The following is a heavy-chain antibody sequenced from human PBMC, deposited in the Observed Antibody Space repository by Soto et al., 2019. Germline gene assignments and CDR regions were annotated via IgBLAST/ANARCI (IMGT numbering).Heavy chain of an antibody. D-gene: IGHD5-12*01. V-gene: IGHV3-21*01. CDR2: ISSSSSYI. Sequence: GGSLRLSCAASGFTFSSYSMNWVRQAPGKGLEWVSSISSSSSYIYYAGSVKGRFTISRDNAKNSLYLQMNSLRAEDTAVYYCARDTGEWLRLLNFDYWGQGTLVTVSS. CDR3: ARDTGEWLRLLNFDY. CDR1: GFTFSSYS. J-gene: IGHJ4*02.